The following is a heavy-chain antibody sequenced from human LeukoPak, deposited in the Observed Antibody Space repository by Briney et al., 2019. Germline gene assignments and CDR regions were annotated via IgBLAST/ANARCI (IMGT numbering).Heavy chain of an antibody. Sequence: GGSLRLSCAASGFTFSSYEMNWVRQAPGKGLEWVANIKQDGSEKYYVDSVKGRFTISRDNAKNSLYLQMNSLRAEDTAVYYCARDPYSGSYGNYYYYFMDVWGKGTTVTISS. D-gene: IGHD1-26*01. CDR1: GFTFSSYE. CDR2: IKQDGSEK. V-gene: IGHV3-7*01. J-gene: IGHJ6*03. CDR3: ARDPYSGSYGNYYYYFMDV.